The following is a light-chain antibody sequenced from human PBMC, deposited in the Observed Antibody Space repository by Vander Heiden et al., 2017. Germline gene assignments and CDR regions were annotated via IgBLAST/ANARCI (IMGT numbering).Light chain of an antibody. CDR2: GAS. CDR3: QQEGSSSIT. J-gene: IGKJ5*01. Sequence: IVLTPSPGTLSLSPGARATRSCGASQSASSSYLARDQQKPGQAPRLLIYGASSRATGIPDRFSGSGSGTDFTLTISRLEPEDFAVYYCQQEGSSSITFGQRTQMEIK. V-gene: IGKV3-20*01. CDR1: QSASSSY.